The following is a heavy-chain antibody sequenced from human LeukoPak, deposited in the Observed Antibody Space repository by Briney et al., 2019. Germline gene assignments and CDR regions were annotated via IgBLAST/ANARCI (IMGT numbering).Heavy chain of an antibody. D-gene: IGHD4-17*01. J-gene: IGHJ4*02. Sequence: ASVNVSCKVSGYTLTELSMHWVRQAPGKGLEWMGGFDPEDGETIYAQKFQGRVTMTEDTSTDTAYMELSSLRSEDTAVYYCATGISRHYGDFDYWGQGTLVTVSS. V-gene: IGHV1-24*01. CDR1: GYTLTELS. CDR2: FDPEDGET. CDR3: ATGISRHYGDFDY.